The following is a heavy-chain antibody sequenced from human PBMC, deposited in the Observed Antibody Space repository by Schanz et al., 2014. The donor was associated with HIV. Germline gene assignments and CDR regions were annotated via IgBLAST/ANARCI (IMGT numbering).Heavy chain of an antibody. Sequence: EVHLLESGGGSVRPGESLRLSCLASGFTFNNYAMIWVRQAPGKGLEWVSGISGGGGSTYYTDSVKGRLTISRDNSDNTLYLQMNSLRAEDTAVYYCAKSRGDSWPYGMDVWGQGTTVTVSS. CDR3: AKSRGDSWPYGMDV. V-gene: IGHV3-23*01. J-gene: IGHJ6*02. CDR2: ISGGGGST. D-gene: IGHD4-17*01. CDR1: GFTFNNYA.